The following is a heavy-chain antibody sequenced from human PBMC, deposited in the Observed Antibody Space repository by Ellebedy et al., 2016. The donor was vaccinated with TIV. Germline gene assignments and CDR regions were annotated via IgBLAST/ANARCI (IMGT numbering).Heavy chain of an antibody. CDR3: ARALDFPVRDYYDSGGYYPFDY. CDR2: ISDDGSNK. Sequence: GGSLRLXXIASGFTFSTYTMHWVRQAPGKGLEWVAVISDDGSNKDYADSVKGRFTISRDNSKNTLYLQMNSLRAEDTAVYYCARALDFPVRDYYDSGGYYPFDYWGQGTLVTVSS. CDR1: GFTFSTYT. V-gene: IGHV3-30*04. D-gene: IGHD3-22*01. J-gene: IGHJ4*02.